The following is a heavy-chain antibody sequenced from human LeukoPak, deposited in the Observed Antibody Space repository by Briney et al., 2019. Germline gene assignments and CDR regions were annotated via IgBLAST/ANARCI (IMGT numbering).Heavy chain of an antibody. J-gene: IGHJ1*01. Sequence: GRSLRLSCAASGFTFSSYGMHWVRQAPGKGLEWVAVIWYDGSNKYYADSVKGRFTISRDNSKNTLYLQMNSLRAEDTAVYYCARDQKGSGFQHWGQGTLVTVSS. CDR2: IWYDGSNK. CDR1: GFTFSSYG. CDR3: ARDQKGSGFQH. V-gene: IGHV3-33*01.